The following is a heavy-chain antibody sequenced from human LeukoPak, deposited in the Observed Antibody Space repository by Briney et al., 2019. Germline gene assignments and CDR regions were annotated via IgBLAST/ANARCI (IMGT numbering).Heavy chain of an antibody. CDR1: GFIFSSYA. Sequence: GRSLRLSCAASGFIFSSYAMDWVRQAPGKGLEWVAVISYDGSNEDYADSVKGRFTISRDNSKNMLYLQMNSLRTEDTAVYYCAKVGSGNDYYWGQGTLVTASS. CDR3: AKVGSGNDYY. J-gene: IGHJ4*02. D-gene: IGHD5-12*01. V-gene: IGHV3-30-3*01. CDR2: ISYDGSNE.